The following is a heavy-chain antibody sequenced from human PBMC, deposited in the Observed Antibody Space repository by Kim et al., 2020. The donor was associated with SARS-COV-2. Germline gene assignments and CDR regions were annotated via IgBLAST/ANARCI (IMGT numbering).Heavy chain of an antibody. CDR2: IYYSGST. Sequence: SETLSLTCTVSGGSISSGGYYWSWIRQHPGKGLEWIGYIYYSGSTYYNPSLKSRVTISVDTSKNQFSLKLSSVTAADTAVYYCVSGDYGDYVGNYWGQGTLVTVSS. J-gene: IGHJ4*02. D-gene: IGHD4-17*01. CDR3: VSGDYGDYVGNY. CDR1: GGSISSGGYY. V-gene: IGHV4-31*03.